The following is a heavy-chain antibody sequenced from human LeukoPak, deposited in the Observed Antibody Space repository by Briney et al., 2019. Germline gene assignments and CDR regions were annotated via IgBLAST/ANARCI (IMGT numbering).Heavy chain of an antibody. Sequence: ASVKVSCKASGYTFTGYYMHWVRQAPGQGLEWMGWINPNSGGTNYAQKFQGRVTMTRDTSISTAYMELSRLRSDDTAVYYCARAPVAITMIVVVIENWLDPWGQGTLVTVSS. J-gene: IGHJ5*02. CDR2: INPNSGGT. CDR3: ARAPVAITMIVVVIENWLDP. CDR1: GYTFTGYY. V-gene: IGHV1-2*02. D-gene: IGHD3-22*01.